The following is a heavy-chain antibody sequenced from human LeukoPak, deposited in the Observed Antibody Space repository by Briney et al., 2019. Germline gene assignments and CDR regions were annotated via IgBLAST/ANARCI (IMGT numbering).Heavy chain of an antibody. J-gene: IGHJ4*02. Sequence: SETLSLTCTVSTGSISSTSYNWGWIRQPPGKGLEWIGSIYYSGSTFYNPSLKSRVTISINTSKNPLSLKLSSVTAADTAVYYCATQPYYDSSGYYFYWGQGTLVTVSS. D-gene: IGHD3-22*01. CDR1: TGSISSTSYN. CDR3: ATQPYYDSSGYYFY. CDR2: IYYSGST. V-gene: IGHV4-39*01.